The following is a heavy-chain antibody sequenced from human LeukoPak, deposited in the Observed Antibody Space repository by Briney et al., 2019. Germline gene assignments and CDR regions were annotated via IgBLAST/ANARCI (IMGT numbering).Heavy chain of an antibody. V-gene: IGHV3-9*01. CDR3: AKDSDYGRLGASYYFDY. CDR1: GFTFDDYA. CDR2: ISWNSGSI. Sequence: GRSLRLSCAASGFTFDDYAMHWVRQAPGKGLEWVSGISWNSGSIGYADSVKGRFTISRDNAKNSLYLQMNSLRAEDTALYYCAKDSDYGRLGASYYFDYWGREPWSPSPQ. J-gene: IGHJ4*02. D-gene: IGHD4-17*01.